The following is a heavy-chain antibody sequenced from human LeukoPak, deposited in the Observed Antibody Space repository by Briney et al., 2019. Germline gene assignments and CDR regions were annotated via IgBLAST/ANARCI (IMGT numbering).Heavy chain of an antibody. Sequence: SETLSLTCTVSGGSFSTYYGSWIRQPPGKGLEWMGFIYYSGSTNYNPSLKSRVTISVDTSKNQFSLKLSSVTAADTAVYYCAREFYYDSSGYFFNWGQGTLVTVSS. J-gene: IGHJ4*02. CDR2: IYYSGST. CDR3: AREFYYDSSGYFFN. CDR1: GGSFSTYY. V-gene: IGHV4-59*01. D-gene: IGHD3-22*01.